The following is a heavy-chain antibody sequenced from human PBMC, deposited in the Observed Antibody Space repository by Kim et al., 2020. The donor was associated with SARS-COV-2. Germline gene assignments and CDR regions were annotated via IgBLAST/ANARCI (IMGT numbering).Heavy chain of an antibody. J-gene: IGHJ2*01. CDR3: ARGSGRLAVAGTYCYLDL. V-gene: IGHV3-13*04. CDR2: IGTAGDT. D-gene: IGHD6-19*01. Sequence: GGSLRLSCAASGFTFSSYDMHWVRQAPGKGLEWVSAIGTAGDTYYPGSVKGRFTISRENAKNSLYLQLNSLRAEDTAVYYWARGSGRLAVAGTYCYLDLWGRGTRVTVPP. CDR1: GFTFSSYD.